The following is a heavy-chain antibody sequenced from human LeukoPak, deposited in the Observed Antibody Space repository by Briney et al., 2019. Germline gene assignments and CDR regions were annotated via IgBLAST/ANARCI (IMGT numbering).Heavy chain of an antibody. D-gene: IGHD3-3*01. J-gene: IGHJ5*02. CDR2: INHSGST. CDR3: ARGPPYYDFWSGYPNHWFDP. Sequence: SETLSLTCAVYGGSFSGYYWSWISQPPGKGLEWIGEINHSGSTNYNPSLKSRVTISVDTSKNQFSLKLSSVTAADTAVYYCARGPPYYDFWSGYPNHWFDPWGQGTLVTVSS. CDR1: GGSFSGYY. V-gene: IGHV4-34*01.